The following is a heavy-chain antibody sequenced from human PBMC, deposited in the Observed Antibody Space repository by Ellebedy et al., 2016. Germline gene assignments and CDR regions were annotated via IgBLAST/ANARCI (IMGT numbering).Heavy chain of an antibody. CDR1: GITFRSYA. Sequence: GESLKISXVASGITFRSYAMHWVRQAPGKGLEWVGRIKSKTDGGTTDYAAPVKGRFTISRDDSKNTLYLQMNSLKTEDTAVYYCTTLYGDYATRYYGMDVWGQGTTVTVSS. CDR3: TTLYGDYATRYYGMDV. CDR2: IKSKTDGGTT. J-gene: IGHJ6*02. D-gene: IGHD4-17*01. V-gene: IGHV3-15*01.